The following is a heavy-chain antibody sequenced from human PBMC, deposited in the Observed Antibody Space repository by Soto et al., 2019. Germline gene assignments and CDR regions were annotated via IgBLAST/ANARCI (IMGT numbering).Heavy chain of an antibody. Sequence: PGGSLRLSCAASGFSFSGSAIHWVRQASGKGLEWVGRIRSKVNNYATAYAASVKGRFTISGDDSKNTAYLQMISLKSDDTAVYYCTRHEVTSGSRFDHWGQGTLVTVSS. V-gene: IGHV3-73*01. CDR2: IRSKVNNYAT. CDR3: TRHEVTSGSRFDH. J-gene: IGHJ4*02. D-gene: IGHD6-19*01. CDR1: GFSFSGSA.